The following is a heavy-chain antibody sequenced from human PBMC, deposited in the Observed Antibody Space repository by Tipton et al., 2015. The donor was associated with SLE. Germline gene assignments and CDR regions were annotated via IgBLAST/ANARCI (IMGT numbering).Heavy chain of an antibody. Sequence: TLSLTCAVYGGSFSGYYWSWIRQPPGKGLEWIGEINHSGSTNYNPSLKSRVTISVDTSKNQFSLKLSSVTAADTAVYYCARGGYCSNGVCYPPQHYYMDVWGKGTTVTVSS. D-gene: IGHD2-8*01. CDR3: ARGGYCSNGVCYPPQHYYMDV. CDR1: GGSFSGYY. J-gene: IGHJ6*03. CDR2: INHSGST. V-gene: IGHV4-34*01.